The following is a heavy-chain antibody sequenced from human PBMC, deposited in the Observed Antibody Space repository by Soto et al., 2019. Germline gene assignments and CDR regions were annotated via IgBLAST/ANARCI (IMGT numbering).Heavy chain of an antibody. D-gene: IGHD6-19*01. V-gene: IGHV1-69*02. CDR1: GGTFSSYT. CDR3: ASLQWLDGDY. J-gene: IGHJ4*02. CDR2: IIPILGIA. Sequence: QVQLVQSGAAVTKPGSSVKVSCKASGGTFSSYTISWVRQAPGHGLEWTGRIIPILGIANYAQTFQGRVTITADKSTSTAYMELSSLRSQDTAVYYSASLQWLDGDYWGQGALVTVS.